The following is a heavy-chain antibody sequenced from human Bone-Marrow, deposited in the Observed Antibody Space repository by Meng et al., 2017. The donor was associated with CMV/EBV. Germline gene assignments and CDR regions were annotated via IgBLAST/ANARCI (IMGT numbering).Heavy chain of an antibody. V-gene: IGHV4-34*01. J-gene: IGHJ4*02. CDR2: MNHSAST. CDR3: ARGGRGSYYDFWSGYSNYFDY. Sequence: SYWSLIRPRSGSGLEWIGEMNHSASTDSNPSLKSRVTISVDTSKTQFSLKLSSVTAADTAVYYCARGGRGSYYDFWSGYSNYFDYWGQGTLVTVSS. CDR1: SY. D-gene: IGHD3-3*01.